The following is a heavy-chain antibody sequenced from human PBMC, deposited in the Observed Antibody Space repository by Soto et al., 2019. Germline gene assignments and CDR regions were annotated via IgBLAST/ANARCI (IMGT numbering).Heavy chain of an antibody. CDR1: GFMFSSYA. Sequence: GGSLRLSCAASGFMFSSYAMNWVRQAPGKGLEWVSTISGSGGSTYYADYLKGRFTISRDDSKNTLYMQMNSLGAEDTVVYYCAKGRGQLAYYGMDVWGQGTTVTVSS. CDR3: AKGRGQLAYYGMDV. J-gene: IGHJ6*02. V-gene: IGHV3-23*01. D-gene: IGHD1-1*01. CDR2: ISGSGGST.